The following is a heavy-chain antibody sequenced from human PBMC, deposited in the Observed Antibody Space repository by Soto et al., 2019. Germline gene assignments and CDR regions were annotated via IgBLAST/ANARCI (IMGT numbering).Heavy chain of an antibody. J-gene: IGHJ4*02. CDR2: IRSNIYEGAT. CDR1: GFTFRDFA. Sequence: GGSLRLSCVGSGFTFRDFAISWFRQAPGKGLQWVSFIRSNIYEGATEYAASVKGRFTTSRDDSKTIAYLQRSSLRTEDTGIHHCTRVSPDCSDGSCYTPDWGQRT. CDR3: TRVSPDCSDGSCYTPD. D-gene: IGHD2-15*01. V-gene: IGHV3-49*03.